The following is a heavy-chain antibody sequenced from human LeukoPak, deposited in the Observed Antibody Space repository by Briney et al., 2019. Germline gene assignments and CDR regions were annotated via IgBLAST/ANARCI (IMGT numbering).Heavy chain of an antibody. D-gene: IGHD1-26*01. J-gene: IGHJ4*02. CDR2: IYYTGST. CDR3: ASDPRWEAGGFDY. Sequence: SETLSLTCTVSGGSISSNSYYWGWIRQPPGKGLEWIANIYYTGSTYYNPSLKSRVTISVDTSKNQFSLKLSSVTAADTAVYYCASDPRWEAGGFDYWGQGTLVTVSS. CDR1: GGSISSNSYY. V-gene: IGHV4-39*01.